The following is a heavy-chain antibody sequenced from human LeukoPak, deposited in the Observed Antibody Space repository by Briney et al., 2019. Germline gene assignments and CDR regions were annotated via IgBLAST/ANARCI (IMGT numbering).Heavy chain of an antibody. D-gene: IGHD2-2*01. Sequence: GGSLRLSCAASGFTFSSYAMSWVRQAPGKGLEWVSAISGSGGSTYYADSVKGRFTISRDNSKNTLYLQMNSLRAEDTAVYYCAKDRVPVTIVPTEQDYWGQGTLVTVSS. V-gene: IGHV3-23*01. CDR1: GFTFSSYA. CDR2: ISGSGGST. J-gene: IGHJ4*02. CDR3: AKDRVPVTIVPTEQDY.